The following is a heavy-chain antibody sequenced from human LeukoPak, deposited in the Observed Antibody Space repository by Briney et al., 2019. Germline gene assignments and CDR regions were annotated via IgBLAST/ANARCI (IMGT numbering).Heavy chain of an antibody. Sequence: GSLRLSCAASGFTFSSYWMHWVRQAPGKGLVWVSRINSDGSSTSYADSVRGRFSISRDNAKNSLYLQMNSLRAEDTAVYYCARDRITMIVVANDAFDIWGQGTMVTVSS. D-gene: IGHD3-22*01. V-gene: IGHV3-74*01. J-gene: IGHJ3*02. CDR3: ARDRITMIVVANDAFDI. CDR2: INSDGSST. CDR1: GFTFSSYW.